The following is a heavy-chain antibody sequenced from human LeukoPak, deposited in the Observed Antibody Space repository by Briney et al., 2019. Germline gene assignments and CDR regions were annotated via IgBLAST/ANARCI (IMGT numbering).Heavy chain of an antibody. CDR3: ARGGVYGDYIDY. D-gene: IGHD4-17*01. Sequence: GGSLRLSCAASGFTFSSYSMNWVRQAPGKGLEWVSSISSSSSYTYYADSVKGRFTISRDNAKNSLYLQMNSLRAEDTAVYYCARGGVYGDYIDYWGQGTLVTVSS. CDR2: ISSSSSYT. V-gene: IGHV3-21*01. J-gene: IGHJ4*02. CDR1: GFTFSSYS.